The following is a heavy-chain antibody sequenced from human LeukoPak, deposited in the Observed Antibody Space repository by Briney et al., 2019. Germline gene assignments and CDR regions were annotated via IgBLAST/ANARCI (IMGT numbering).Heavy chain of an antibody. Sequence: SVKVSCKASGGTFSSYAISWVRQAPGQGLEWMGRIIPIFGIANYAQKFQGRVTITADKSTSTAYMELSSLRSEDTAVHYCARVGKARYYYYGMDVWGQGTTVTVSS. J-gene: IGHJ6*02. CDR3: ARVGKARYYYYGMDV. D-gene: IGHD4-23*01. V-gene: IGHV1-69*04. CDR2: IIPIFGIA. CDR1: GGTFSSYA.